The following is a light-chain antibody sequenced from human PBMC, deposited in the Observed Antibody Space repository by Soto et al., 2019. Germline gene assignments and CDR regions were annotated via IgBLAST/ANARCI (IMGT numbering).Light chain of an antibody. Sequence: QSALTQPASVSGSPGQSITISCTGTSSDVGSYNLVSWYQHHPGKAPKLMIYEGNKRPSGVSNRFSGSKSGNTASLTISGLQAEDEADYYCCSYAGSSTLVFGEGTKLTVL. CDR2: EGN. CDR1: SSDVGSYNL. V-gene: IGLV2-23*01. CDR3: CSYAGSSTLV. J-gene: IGLJ2*01.